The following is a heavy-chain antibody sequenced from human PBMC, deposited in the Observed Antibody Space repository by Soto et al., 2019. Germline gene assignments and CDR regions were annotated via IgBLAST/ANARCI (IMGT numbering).Heavy chain of an antibody. CDR2: ISGSGGST. Sequence: EVQLLESGGCLIQPGGSLRLSCAASGFTFSNHAMNWVRQPPGKGLEWVSAISGSGGSTYYADSVKGRFTISRDNSKNTLYLQMNSLRAEDTAVYYCAKGSVIAAAGYYFDYWGQGTLVTVSS. J-gene: IGHJ4*02. V-gene: IGHV3-23*01. CDR1: GFTFSNHA. D-gene: IGHD6-13*01. CDR3: AKGSVIAAAGYYFDY.